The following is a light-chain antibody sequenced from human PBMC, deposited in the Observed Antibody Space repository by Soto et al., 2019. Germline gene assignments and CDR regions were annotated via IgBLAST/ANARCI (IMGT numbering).Light chain of an antibody. CDR2: GAS. V-gene: IGKV1-17*03. CDR3: LQHNAYPFT. J-gene: IGKJ2*01. CDR1: QGISNY. Sequence: DIQMTQSPSAMSASVGDRVTITCRASQGISNYLAWFQQKPRQGPKRLIYGASNLQSGVPPRFSGSGSETEFTLTISNLQPEDIATYYCLQHNAYPFTFGQGTKVDIK.